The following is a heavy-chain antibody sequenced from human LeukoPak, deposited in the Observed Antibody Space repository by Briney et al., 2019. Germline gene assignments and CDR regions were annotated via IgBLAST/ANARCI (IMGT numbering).Heavy chain of an antibody. Sequence: ASVKVSCKASGYTFTSYSISWVRQAPGQGLEWMGWISAYNGNTNYAQKLQGRVTMTTDTSTSTAYMELRSLRSDDTAVYYCARVGTHTGYDLIDYWGQGTLVTVSS. V-gene: IGHV1-18*01. CDR1: GYTFTSYS. CDR3: ARVGTHTGYDLIDY. J-gene: IGHJ4*02. CDR2: ISAYNGNT. D-gene: IGHD5-12*01.